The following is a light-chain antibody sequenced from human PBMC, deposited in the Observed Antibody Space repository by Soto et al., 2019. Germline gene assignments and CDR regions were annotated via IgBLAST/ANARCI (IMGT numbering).Light chain of an antibody. CDR3: QEYNNYWT. Sequence: DSEMTQSPSTMSASVGDTVTITCRASQTISRWLAWYQQKPGKAPRLLIYTASTLDSGVPSRFSASGSGTEFTLTISSLHPDDFATYYCQEYNNYWTFGQGTKVEIK. CDR1: QTISRW. CDR2: TAS. J-gene: IGKJ1*01. V-gene: IGKV1-5*01.